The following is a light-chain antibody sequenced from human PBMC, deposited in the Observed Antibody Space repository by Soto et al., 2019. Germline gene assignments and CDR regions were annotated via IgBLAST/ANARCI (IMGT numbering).Light chain of an antibody. Sequence: DIVMTQSPDSLAVSLGERATINCKSSQNVLSRSNNKDYLAWYQQKPGQPPKLLIYWASTRESGVPDRFSGSGSGTDFTLTISSLQAEDVAVYYCQQYYSTPYTFGQGTKLEIK. J-gene: IGKJ2*01. CDR1: QNVLSRSNNKDY. CDR3: QQYYSTPYT. V-gene: IGKV4-1*01. CDR2: WAS.